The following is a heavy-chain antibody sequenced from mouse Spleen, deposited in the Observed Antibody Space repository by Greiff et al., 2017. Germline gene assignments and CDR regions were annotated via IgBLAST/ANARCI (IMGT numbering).Heavy chain of an antibody. CDR3: ARSDYGNYDY. D-gene: IGHD2-1*01. V-gene: IGHV1-18*01. Sequence: VHVKQSGPELVKPGASVKIPCKASGYTFTDYNMDWVKQSHGKSLEWIGDINPNNGGTIYNQKFKGKATLTVDKSSSTAYMELRSLTSEDTAVYYCARSDYGNYDYWGQGTTLTVSS. J-gene: IGHJ2*01. CDR2: INPNNGGT. CDR1: GYTFTDYN.